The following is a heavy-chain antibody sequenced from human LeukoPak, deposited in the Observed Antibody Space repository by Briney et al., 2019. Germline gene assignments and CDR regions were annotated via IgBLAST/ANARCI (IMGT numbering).Heavy chain of an antibody. Sequence: SGTLSLTCAVSGGSISSSNWWSWVRQPPGKGLEWIGEIYHSGSTNYNPSLKSRVTISVDTSKNQFSLKLSSVTAADTAVYYCACSGGSGDWFDPWGQGTLVTVSS. CDR3: ACSGGSGDWFDP. V-gene: IGHV4-4*02. CDR1: GGSISSSNW. J-gene: IGHJ5*02. CDR2: IYHSGST. D-gene: IGHD2-15*01.